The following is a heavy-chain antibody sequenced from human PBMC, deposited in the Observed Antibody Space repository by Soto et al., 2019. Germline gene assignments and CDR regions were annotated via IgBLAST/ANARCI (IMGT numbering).Heavy chain of an antibody. CDR2: IVNSGGLT. CDR3: ANIHSTSANFDY. V-gene: IGHV3-23*01. J-gene: IGHJ4*02. CDR1: GFTFSSNA. D-gene: IGHD6-6*01. Sequence: EVQLLESGGGLVQPGGSQRLSCTASGFTFSSNAMGWVRQAPGKGLEWVSSIVNSGGLTVYAESVKGRFTISRDNSRNTLFLQMNRLRAEDTAVYYCANIHSTSANFDYWGQGPLVTVSS.